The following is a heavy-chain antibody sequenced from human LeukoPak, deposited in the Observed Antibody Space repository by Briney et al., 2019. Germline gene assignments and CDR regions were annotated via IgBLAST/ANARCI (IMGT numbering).Heavy chain of an antibody. V-gene: IGHV3-23*01. CDR3: AKRGVVIRVILVGFHKEAYYFDS. CDR2: ISGSGGGT. D-gene: IGHD2-21*01. CDR1: GITLSNYG. J-gene: IGHJ4*02. Sequence: GGSLRLSCEVSGITLSNYGMSWVRQAPGKGLEWVADISGSGGGTNYAESVKGLFTISRDNSKNTLYLQMNSLRAEDTAVYFCAKRGVVIRVILVGFHKEAYYFDSWGQGALVSVSS.